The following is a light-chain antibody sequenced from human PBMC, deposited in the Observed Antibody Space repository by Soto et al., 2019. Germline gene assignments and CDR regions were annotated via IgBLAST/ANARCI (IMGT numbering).Light chain of an antibody. Sequence: EIVLTQSPGTLSLSPGEVATLSCKASQSVSSNQLAWYQQKPGQAPRLVIYGASTRATGVPPTFSGSASGTEFTLTISSLQSEDFTVYYCQQYNKWPLTFGQGTKVDIK. CDR3: QQYNKWPLT. J-gene: IGKJ1*01. CDR1: QSVSSN. CDR2: GAS. V-gene: IGKV3-15*01.